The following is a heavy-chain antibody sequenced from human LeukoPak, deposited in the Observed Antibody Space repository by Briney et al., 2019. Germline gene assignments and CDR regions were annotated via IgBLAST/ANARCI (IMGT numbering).Heavy chain of an antibody. V-gene: IGHV4-59*01. D-gene: IGHD6-6*01. J-gene: IGHJ4*02. Sequence: PSETLSLTCTVSGGSISSYYWSWIRQPPGKGLEWIGYIYYSGSTNYNPSLKSRVTISVDTSKNQFSLKLSSVTAADTAVYYCAARDSSSSDFDYWGQGTLVIVSS. CDR2: IYYSGST. CDR1: GGSISSYY. CDR3: AARDSSSSDFDY.